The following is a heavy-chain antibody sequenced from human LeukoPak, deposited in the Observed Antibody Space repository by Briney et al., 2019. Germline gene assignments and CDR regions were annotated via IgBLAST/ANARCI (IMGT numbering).Heavy chain of an antibody. J-gene: IGHJ4*02. CDR3: ARDQRYYYGSGSYYNVFDY. Sequence: PSQTLSLTCTVSGGSISSGSYYWSWIRQPAGKGLEWIGRIYTSGSTNYNPSLKSRVTISVDTSKSQFSLKLSSVTAADTAVYYCARDQRYYYGSGSYYNVFDYWGQGTLVTVSS. V-gene: IGHV4-61*02. D-gene: IGHD3-10*01. CDR1: GGSISSGSYY. CDR2: IYTSGST.